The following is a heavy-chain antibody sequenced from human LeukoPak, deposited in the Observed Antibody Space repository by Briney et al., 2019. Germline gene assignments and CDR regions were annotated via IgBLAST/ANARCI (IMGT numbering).Heavy chain of an antibody. J-gene: IGHJ4*02. CDR3: ARSEHSSSSFDY. V-gene: IGHV3-53*01. D-gene: IGHD6-6*01. Sequence: GGSLRLSCAASGLIVSSNYMSWVRQAPGKGLEWVAVIYGGGTTYYADSVKGRFTISRDNARNSLYLQMNSLRAEDTAIYYCARSEHSSSSFDYWGQGTLVTVSS. CDR2: IYGGGTT. CDR1: GLIVSSNY.